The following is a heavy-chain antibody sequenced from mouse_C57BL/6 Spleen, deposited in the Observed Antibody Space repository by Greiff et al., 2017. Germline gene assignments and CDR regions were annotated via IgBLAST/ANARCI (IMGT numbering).Heavy chain of an antibody. J-gene: IGHJ3*01. CDR2: IDPSDSYT. CDR3: ARNDYDGWFAY. D-gene: IGHD2-4*01. Sequence: QVQLQQPGAELMMPGASVKLSCKASGYTFTSYWMHWVKQRPGQGLEWIGEIDPSDSYTNYNQKFKGKSTLTVDKSSSTAYMQLSSLTSEDSAVYYCARNDYDGWFAYWGQGTLVTVSA. CDR1: GYTFTSYW. V-gene: IGHV1-69*01.